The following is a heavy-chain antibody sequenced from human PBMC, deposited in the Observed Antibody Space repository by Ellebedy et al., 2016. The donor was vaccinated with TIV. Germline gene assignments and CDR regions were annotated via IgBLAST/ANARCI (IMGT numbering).Heavy chain of an antibody. J-gene: IGHJ4*02. CDR2: VSADNGDS. Sequence: ASVKVSXKASGYTFTSYGISWVRQAPGQGLEWMGWVSADNGDSNSVQKLQDRITMTTDTSTSTAYMELRSLRSDDTAVYYCARDGAVAGTDLTFFDYWGQGTLVTVSS. V-gene: IGHV1-18*01. CDR1: GYTFTSYG. CDR3: ARDGAVAGTDLTFFDY. D-gene: IGHD6-19*01.